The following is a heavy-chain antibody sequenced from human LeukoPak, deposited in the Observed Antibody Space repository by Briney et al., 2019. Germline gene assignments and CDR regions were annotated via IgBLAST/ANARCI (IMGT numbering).Heavy chain of an antibody. Sequence: PSETLSLTCTVSGGSISSYYWSWIRQPPGKGLEWIGYIYYSGSTNYNPSLKSRVTISVDTSKNQFSLKLSSVTAADTAVYYCARGIVVVPAASFDYWGQGTLVTVSS. CDR3: ARGIVVVPAASFDY. D-gene: IGHD2-2*01. V-gene: IGHV4-59*12. J-gene: IGHJ4*02. CDR1: GGSISSYY. CDR2: IYYSGST.